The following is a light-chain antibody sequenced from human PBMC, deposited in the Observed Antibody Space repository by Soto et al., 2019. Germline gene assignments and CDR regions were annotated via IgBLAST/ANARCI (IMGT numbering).Light chain of an antibody. CDR1: QSVGSTY. CDR2: DAS. J-gene: IGKJ1*01. V-gene: IGKV3-20*01. Sequence: EIVLTQSPGTLSLSPGERATLSCRASQSVGSTYLAWYQQKPGQAPRLLIYDASSRATGIPDRFSGSGSGTDFTLTISRLEPEDFAVYYCQQYGDSPWTCGQGTKVEIK. CDR3: QQYGDSPWT.